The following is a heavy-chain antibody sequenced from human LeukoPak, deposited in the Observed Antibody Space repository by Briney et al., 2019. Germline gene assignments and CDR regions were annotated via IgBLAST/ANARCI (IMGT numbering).Heavy chain of an antibody. CDR3: ARHLYASGSYST. CDR2: IYYSGST. CDR1: GGSISSNY. V-gene: IGHV4-59*08. J-gene: IGHJ5*02. Sequence: SETLSLTCTVSGGSISSNYWSWIRQPPGKGLEWIGYIYYSGSTNYNPSLKSRVTISVDTSKNQFSLKLTSVTAADTAVYYCARHLYASGSYSTWGQGTLVTVSS. D-gene: IGHD3-10*01.